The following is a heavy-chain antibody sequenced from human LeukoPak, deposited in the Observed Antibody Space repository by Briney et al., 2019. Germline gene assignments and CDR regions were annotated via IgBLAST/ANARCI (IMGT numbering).Heavy chain of an antibody. D-gene: IGHD3-9*01. J-gene: IGHJ5*01. CDR2: VNTVNGYA. CDR3: TRGNILGHSEWFHSAGDS. Sequence: ASVKVSCKASGYTFTTYDITWVRQATGQGLEWMGWVNTVNGYAGYGQKFQGRVTMTRDTSMNTAYMELSSLRSDDTAVYCCTRGNILGHSEWFHSAGDSWGQGTLVTVSS. CDR1: GYTFTTYD. V-gene: IGHV1-8*01.